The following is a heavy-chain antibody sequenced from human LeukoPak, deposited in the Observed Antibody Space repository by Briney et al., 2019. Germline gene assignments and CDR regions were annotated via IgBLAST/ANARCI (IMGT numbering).Heavy chain of an antibody. Sequence: ASVKVSCKASGYTFTSYYMHWVRQAPGQGLEWMGIINPSGGSTSYAQKFQGRVTMTTDTSTSTAYMELRSLRSDDTAVYYCARDTAVAGTLDYWGQGTLVTVSS. D-gene: IGHD6-19*01. CDR3: ARDTAVAGTLDY. J-gene: IGHJ4*02. CDR1: GYTFTSYY. V-gene: IGHV1-46*01. CDR2: INPSGGST.